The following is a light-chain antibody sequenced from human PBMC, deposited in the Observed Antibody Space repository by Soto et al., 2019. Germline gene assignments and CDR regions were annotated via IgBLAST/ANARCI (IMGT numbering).Light chain of an antibody. J-gene: IGLJ3*02. Sequence: QSVLTQPPSVSAAPGQKVTISCSGSSSNIGSYYVSWYQQLPGTAPKFLIYDNNKRPSGIPDRFSGSKSGTSATLGITGLQTGDEADYYCGAWDGSLSAGVFGGGTKVTVL. V-gene: IGLV1-51*01. CDR3: GAWDGSLSAGV. CDR1: SSNIGSYY. CDR2: DNN.